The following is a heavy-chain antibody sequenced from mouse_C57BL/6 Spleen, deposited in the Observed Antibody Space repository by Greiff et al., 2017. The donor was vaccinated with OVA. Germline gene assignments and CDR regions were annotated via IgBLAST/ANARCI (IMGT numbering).Heavy chain of an antibody. Sequence: QVQLQQPGAELVKPGASVQMSCKASGYPFTSYWITWVKQRPGQGLEWLGDIYPGGGSTNYNEKFKSKATLTVDTSTSTAYMQLSSLTSEYAAVYYCARAGTGYFDYWGQGTTLTVSS. CDR1: GYPFTSYW. D-gene: IGHD4-1*01. CDR2: IYPGGGST. CDR3: ARAGTGYFDY. V-gene: IGHV1-55*01. J-gene: IGHJ2*01.